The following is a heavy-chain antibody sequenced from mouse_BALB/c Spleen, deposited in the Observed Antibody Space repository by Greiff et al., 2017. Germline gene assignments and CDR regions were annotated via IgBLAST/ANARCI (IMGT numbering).Heavy chain of an antibody. Sequence: EVKLVESGGGLVQPGGSLKLSCAASGFTFSSYTMSWVRQTPEKRLEWVAYISNGGGSTYYPDTVKGRSTISRDNAKNTLYLQMSSLKSEDTAMYYCARHAGYDADAMDYWGQGTSVTVSS. J-gene: IGHJ4*01. CDR1: GFTFSSYT. V-gene: IGHV5-12-2*01. D-gene: IGHD2-14*01. CDR2: ISNGGGST. CDR3: ARHAGYDADAMDY.